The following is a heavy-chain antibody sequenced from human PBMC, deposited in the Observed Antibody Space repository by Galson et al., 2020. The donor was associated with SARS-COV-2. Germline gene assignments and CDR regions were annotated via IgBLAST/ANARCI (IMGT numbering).Heavy chain of an antibody. J-gene: IGHJ6*02. CDR1: GGSFSGYY. D-gene: IGHD7-27*01. Sequence: SQTLSLTCAVYGGSFSGYYWSWIRQPPGKGLEWIGEINHSGSTNYNPSLKSRVTISVDTSKNQFSLKLSSVTAADTAVYYCARLPPWLTGYYYYGMDVWGQGTTVTVSS. CDR3: ARLPPWLTGYYYYGMDV. V-gene: IGHV4-34*01. CDR2: INHSGST.